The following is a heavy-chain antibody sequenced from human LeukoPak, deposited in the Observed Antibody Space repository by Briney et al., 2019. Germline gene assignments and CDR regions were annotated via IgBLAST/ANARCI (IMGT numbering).Heavy chain of an antibody. CDR2: INSDGSTT. V-gene: IGHV3-74*01. D-gene: IGHD6-13*01. J-gene: IGHJ4*02. CDR3: ASSDTGTYSSSWYGGSDY. CDR1: GFTFSTYW. Sequence: PGGSLRLSCAASGFTFSTYWMHWVRQAPGKGLVWVSRINSDGSTTTYADSVKGRFTISRDNAKNSLYLQMNSLRAEDTAVYYCASSDTGTYSSSWYGGSDYWGQGTLVTVSS.